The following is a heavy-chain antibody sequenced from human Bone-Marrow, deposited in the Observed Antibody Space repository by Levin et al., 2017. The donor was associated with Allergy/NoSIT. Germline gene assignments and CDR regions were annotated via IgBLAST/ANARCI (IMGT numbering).Heavy chain of an antibody. J-gene: IGHJ5*02. D-gene: IGHD6-19*01. CDR1: GFTYGDYA. V-gene: IGHV3-49*03. CDR3: SRPIAVAGMHFDP. Sequence: GGSLRLSCSASGFTYGDYATSWFRQAPGKGLEWVGFIRSEAHGGTSEYAASVKGRFIISRDESKSIAYMQMNSLKAADTAVYYCSRPIAVAGMHFDPWGQGTLVTVSS. CDR2: IRSEAHGGTS.